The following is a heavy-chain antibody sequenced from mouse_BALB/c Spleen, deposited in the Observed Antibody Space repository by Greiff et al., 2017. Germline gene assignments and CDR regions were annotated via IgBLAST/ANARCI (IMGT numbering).Heavy chain of an antibody. CDR3: ARSTMITTFAY. V-gene: IGHV1-69*02. Sequence: QVHVKQPGAELVRPGASVKLSCKASGYTFTSYWINWVKQRPGQGLEWIGNIYPSDSYTNYNQKFKDKATLTVDKSSSTAYMQLSSPTSEDSAVYYCARSTMITTFAYWGQGTLVTVSA. CDR2: IYPSDSYT. J-gene: IGHJ3*01. D-gene: IGHD2-4*01. CDR1: GYTFTSYW.